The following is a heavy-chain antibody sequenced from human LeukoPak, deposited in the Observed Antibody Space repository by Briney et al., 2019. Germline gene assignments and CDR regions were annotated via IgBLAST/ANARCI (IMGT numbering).Heavy chain of an antibody. CDR2: INRGGST. CDR1: GGSFSGYY. V-gene: IGHV4-34*01. CDR3: ARDSQWLVQSHFDY. Sequence: SETLSLSCAVYGGSFSGYYLNWIRQPPGKGLEWIGEINRGGSTNYNPSLKSRITISVDTSKNQFSLKLTSVTAADTAVYYCARDSQWLVQSHFDYWGQGTLVTVSS. D-gene: IGHD6-19*01. J-gene: IGHJ4*02.